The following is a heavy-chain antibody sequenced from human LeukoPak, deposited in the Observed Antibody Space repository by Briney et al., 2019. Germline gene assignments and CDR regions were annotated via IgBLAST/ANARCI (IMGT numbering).Heavy chain of an antibody. CDR3: AKKGGTLLRPYYFDY. CDR2: ISYDGSNK. J-gene: IGHJ4*02. D-gene: IGHD2-15*01. Sequence: GGSLRLSCAASGFTFSSYAMHWVRQAPGKGLEWVAVISYDGSNKYYADSVKGRFTISRDNSKNTLYLQMNSLRADDTAVYFCAKKGGTLLRPYYFDYWGQGTLVTVSS. CDR1: GFTFSSYA. V-gene: IGHV3-30*04.